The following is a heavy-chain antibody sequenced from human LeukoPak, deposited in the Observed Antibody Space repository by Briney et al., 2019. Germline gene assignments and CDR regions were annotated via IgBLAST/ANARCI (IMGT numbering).Heavy chain of an antibody. CDR3: ARDYDSSGYYWS. CDR2: VYYSGIT. D-gene: IGHD3-22*01. V-gene: IGHV4-61*05. J-gene: IGHJ4*02. Sequence: SETLSLTCTVSGGSISSSSYYWGWIRQPPGKGLEWIGYVYYSGITSYNPSLKSRVTISVDTSKNQFSLNVSSVTAADTAVYYCARDYDSSGYYWSWGQGALVTVSS. CDR1: GGSISSSSYY.